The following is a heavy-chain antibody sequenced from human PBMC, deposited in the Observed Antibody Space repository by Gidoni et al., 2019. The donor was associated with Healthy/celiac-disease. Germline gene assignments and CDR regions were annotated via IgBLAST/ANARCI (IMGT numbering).Heavy chain of an antibody. J-gene: IGHJ3*02. CDR3: ARVEMAAEGAFDI. CDR1: GFPFSSYS. CDR2: ISSSSSYI. V-gene: IGHV3-21*01. Sequence: EVQLVESGGGLVKPGGSLRLSCAASGFPFSSYSMNWVRQAPGKGLEWVSSISSSSSYIYYADSVKGRFTISRDNAKNSLYLQMNSLRAEDTAVYYCARVEMAAEGAFDIWGQGTMVTVSS. D-gene: IGHD6-19*01.